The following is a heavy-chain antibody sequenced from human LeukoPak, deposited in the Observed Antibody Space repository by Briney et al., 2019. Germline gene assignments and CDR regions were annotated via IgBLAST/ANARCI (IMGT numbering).Heavy chain of an antibody. D-gene: IGHD2-2*01. V-gene: IGHV4-31*03. Sequence: PSETLSLTCTVSGGSISSGGHYWSWIRQRPGKGLEWIGYIFSSGHTYYNPSLKSRLTISVDTSENQFCLKLSSVTAADTAVYFCARLYCSSTGCPGYFDLWGRGTLVTVSS. CDR2: IFSSGHT. J-gene: IGHJ2*01. CDR3: ARLYCSSTGCPGYFDL. CDR1: GGSISSGGHY.